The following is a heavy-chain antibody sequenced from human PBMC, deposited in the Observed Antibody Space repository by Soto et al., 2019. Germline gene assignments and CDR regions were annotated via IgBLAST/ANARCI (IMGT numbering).Heavy chain of an antibody. CDR3: ARDPYSSSWYYYYYYYMDV. CDR1: GFTFSSYF. J-gene: IGHJ6*03. CDR2: IWYDGSNK. Sequence: GGSLRLSCAASGFTFSSYFMHWVRQAPGKGLEWVAVIWYDGSNKYYADSVKGRFTISRDNSKNTLYLQMNSLRAEDTAVYYCARDPYSSSWYYYYYYYMDVWGKGTTVTVSS. V-gene: IGHV3-33*01. D-gene: IGHD6-13*01.